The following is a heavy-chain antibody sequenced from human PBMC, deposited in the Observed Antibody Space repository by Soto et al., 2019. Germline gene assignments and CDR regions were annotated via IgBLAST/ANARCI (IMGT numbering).Heavy chain of an antibody. CDR3: ARGGGMEEGWLRKVQGVDGMDV. CDR2: IWYDGSNK. CDR1: GFTFSSYG. Sequence: QVQLVESGGGVVQPGRSLRLSCAASGFTFSSYGMHWVRQAPGKGLEWVAVIWYDGSNKYYADSVKGRFTISRDNSKNTLYLQMNSLRAEGTAGYYCARGGGMEEGWLRKVQGVDGMDVWGQGTTVTVSS. D-gene: IGHD3-9*01. J-gene: IGHJ6*02. V-gene: IGHV3-33*01.